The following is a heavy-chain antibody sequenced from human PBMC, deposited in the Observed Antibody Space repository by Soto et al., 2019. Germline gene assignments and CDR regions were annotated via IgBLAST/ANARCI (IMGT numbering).Heavy chain of an antibody. CDR2: MNPNSGHT. CDR1: GYTFTSHD. D-gene: IGHD2-2*01. V-gene: IGHV1-8*01. Sequence: QVQLVQSGAEVKKPGASVKVSCKASGYTFTSHDINWMRQTTGQGLEWMGWMNPNSGHTNSAQKFQGRVTMTRDTSINTAYMELTNLRAEHTAIYYCASDMSTTWGQGTLVTVSS. CDR3: ASDMSTT. J-gene: IGHJ5*02.